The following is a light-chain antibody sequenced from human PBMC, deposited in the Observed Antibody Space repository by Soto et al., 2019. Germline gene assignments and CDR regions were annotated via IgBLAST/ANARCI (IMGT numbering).Light chain of an antibody. V-gene: IGKV2-30*02. CDR1: QSLIHSDGSTY. CDR2: EVS. J-gene: IGKJ1*01. Sequence: DVVMTQSPLSLPVTLGQPASISCGSSQSLIHSDGSTYLSWFHQRPGQSPRRLIYEVSDRDSGVPDRFSGSGSGSDFTLKISRVEAGDVGVYYCMQGTHWPWTFGQGTEVEIK. CDR3: MQGTHWPWT.